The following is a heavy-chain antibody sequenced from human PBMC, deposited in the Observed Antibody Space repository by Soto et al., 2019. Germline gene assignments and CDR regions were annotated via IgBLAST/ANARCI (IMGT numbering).Heavy chain of an antibody. Sequence: PGESLKISCQASGYNFANYLIGWVRQMPGKGLEWMGIIYPGDSDTRYSPSFQGQVTISADKSISTAYLQWNSLKATDTAMYYCVRHETSGVYFDYWGQGTLVTVSS. CDR1: GYNFANYL. D-gene: IGHD3-10*01. CDR3: VRHETSGVYFDY. CDR2: IYPGDSDT. J-gene: IGHJ4*02. V-gene: IGHV5-51*01.